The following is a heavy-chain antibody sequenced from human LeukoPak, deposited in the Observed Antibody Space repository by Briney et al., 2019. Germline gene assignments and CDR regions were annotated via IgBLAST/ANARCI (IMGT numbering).Heavy chain of an antibody. V-gene: IGHV4-59*04. CDR2: IYHSGST. D-gene: IGHD1-26*01. J-gene: IGHJ4*02. CDR1: GGSISSYY. CDR3: VSSGSYSRRDY. Sequence: PSETLSLTCTVSGGSISSYYWSWIRQPPGKGLEWIGYIYHSGSTYYDPSLKSRVTISVDRSKNQFSLKLSSVTAADTAVYYCVSSGSYSRRDYWGQGTLVTVSS.